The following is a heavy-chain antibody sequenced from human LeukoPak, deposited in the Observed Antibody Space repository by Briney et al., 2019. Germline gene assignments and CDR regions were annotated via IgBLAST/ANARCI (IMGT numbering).Heavy chain of an antibody. CDR1: GGTFSSYA. D-gene: IGHD6-19*01. Sequence: SVKVSCKASGGTFSSYAISWVRQAPGQGLEWMGGIIPIFGTANYAQKFQGRVTITADESTSTAYMELSGLRSEDTAVYYCARDRPLGGWYYFDYWGQGTLVTVSS. CDR3: ARDRPLGGWYYFDY. CDR2: IIPIFGTA. V-gene: IGHV1-69*13. J-gene: IGHJ4*02.